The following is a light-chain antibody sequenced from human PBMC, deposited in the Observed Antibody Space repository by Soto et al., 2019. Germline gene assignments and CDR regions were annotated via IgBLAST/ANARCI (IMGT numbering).Light chain of an antibody. CDR3: QQYGSSVSYT. Sequence: VLTQSPGTLSLSPGERATLSCRASQTVNSNYLAWYQQKPGQAPRLLISGASSRATGLPDRFSGSGSGTDFTLTISRLEPEDFAVYYCQQYGSSVSYTFGQGTKLEIK. V-gene: IGKV3-20*01. CDR2: GAS. J-gene: IGKJ2*01. CDR1: QTVNSNY.